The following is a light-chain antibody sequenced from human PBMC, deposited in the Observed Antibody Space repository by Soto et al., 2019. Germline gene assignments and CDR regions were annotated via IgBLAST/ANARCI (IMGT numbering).Light chain of an antibody. CDR3: QQYGSSGT. CDR1: QSVSNNY. J-gene: IGKJ1*01. Sequence: EIVLTQSPFTLSLSPVERSTLSFIASQSVSNNYLAWYQQKPGQAPRLLIYGASNRATGIPDRFSGSGSGTDFTLTISRLEPEDFAVYYCQQYGSSGTFGQGTKVDIK. V-gene: IGKV3-20*01. CDR2: GAS.